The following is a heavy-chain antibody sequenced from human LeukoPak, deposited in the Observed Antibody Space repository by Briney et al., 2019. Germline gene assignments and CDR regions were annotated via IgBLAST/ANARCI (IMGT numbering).Heavy chain of an antibody. D-gene: IGHD3-22*01. V-gene: IGHV4-61*02. CDR2: IHTSGRT. J-gene: IGHJ4*02. CDR1: GDSISSGRYY. CDR3: ARGVTYYYDSSGYLY. Sequence: SQTLSLTCTVSGDSISSGRYYWSWIRQPAGKGLEWIVRIHTSGRTNYNPSLKSRVTVSADTSKNRFSLKLSSVTAADAAAYYCARGVTYYYDSSGYLYWGQGTLVTVSS.